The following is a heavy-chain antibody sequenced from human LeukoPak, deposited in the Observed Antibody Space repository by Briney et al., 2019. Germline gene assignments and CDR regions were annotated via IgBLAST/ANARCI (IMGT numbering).Heavy chain of an antibody. CDR2: IYYSGST. CDR1: GGSISSGGYY. V-gene: IGHV4-31*03. Sequence: SETLSLTCTVSGGSISSGGYYWSWIRQHPGKGLEWIGYIYYSGSTYYNPSLKSRVTISVDTSKNQFSLNLSSVTAADTAVYYCASLFYWFGPFDYWGQATLVTVSS. CDR3: ASLFYWFGPFDY. J-gene: IGHJ4*02. D-gene: IGHD3-10*01.